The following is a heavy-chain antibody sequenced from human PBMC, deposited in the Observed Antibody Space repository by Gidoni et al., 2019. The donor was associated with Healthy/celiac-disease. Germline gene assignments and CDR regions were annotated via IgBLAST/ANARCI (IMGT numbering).Heavy chain of an antibody. CDR2: IIPIFGTA. Sequence: QVQLVQSGAEVKKRGSPVKVSCKASGGTFSSYAFSWVRQSPGQGLGWMGGIIPIFGTANYAQKFQGRVTITADESTSTAYMELSSLRSEDTAVYYCARVSSGSYAYSDYWGQGTLVTVSS. CDR3: ARVSSGSYAYSDY. CDR1: GGTFSSYA. D-gene: IGHD1-26*01. V-gene: IGHV1-69*01. J-gene: IGHJ4*02.